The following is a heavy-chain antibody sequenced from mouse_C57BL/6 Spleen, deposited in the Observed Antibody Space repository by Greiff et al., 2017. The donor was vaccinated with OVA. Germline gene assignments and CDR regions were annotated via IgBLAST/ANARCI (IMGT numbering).Heavy chain of an antibody. CDR1: GFSLTSYG. Sequence: VNVVESGPGLVQPSQSLSITCTASGFSLTSYGVHWVRRSPGKGLEWLGVIWSGGSTDYNAAFVSRLSISKDNSKSQVFFKMNSLQADDTAISYCARKDYGSSYDLDYWGQGTSVTVSS. CDR2: IWSGGST. V-gene: IGHV2-2*01. J-gene: IGHJ4*01. CDR3: ARKDYGSSYDLDY. D-gene: IGHD1-1*01.